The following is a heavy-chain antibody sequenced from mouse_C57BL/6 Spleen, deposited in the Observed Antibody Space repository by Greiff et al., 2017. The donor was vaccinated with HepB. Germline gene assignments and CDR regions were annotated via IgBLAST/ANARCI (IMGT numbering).Heavy chain of an antibody. CDR2: IHPSDSDT. CDR1: GYTFTSYW. D-gene: IGHD2-14*01. J-gene: IGHJ3*01. V-gene: IGHV1-74*01. CDR3: AMGYAAASWFAY. Sequence: QVQLQQPGAELVKPGASVKVSCKASGYTFTSYWMHWVKQRPGQGLEWIGRIHPSDSDTNYNQKFKGKATLTVDKSSSTAYMLLSSLTSEDSAVYYCAMGYAAASWFAYWGQGTLVTVSA.